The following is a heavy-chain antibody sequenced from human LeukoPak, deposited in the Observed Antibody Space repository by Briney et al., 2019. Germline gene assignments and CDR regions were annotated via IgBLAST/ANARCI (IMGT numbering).Heavy chain of an antibody. V-gene: IGHV1-18*01. D-gene: IGHD2-2*01. CDR3: AREGRCSSTSCPLYCYYYGVDV. Sequence: ASVKVSCKASGYTFTSYGISWVRQAPGQGLEWMGWISAYNGNTNYAQKFQGRVTMTTDTSTSTAYMELRSLSSDDTAVYYCAREGRCSSTSCPLYCYYYGVDVWGQGTTVTVSS. CDR1: GYTFTSYG. CDR2: ISAYNGNT. J-gene: IGHJ6*02.